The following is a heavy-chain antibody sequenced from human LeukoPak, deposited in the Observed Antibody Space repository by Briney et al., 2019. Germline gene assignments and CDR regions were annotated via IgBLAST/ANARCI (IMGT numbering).Heavy chain of an antibody. CDR3: ARQSLRNFDY. D-gene: IGHD5/OR15-5a*01. J-gene: IGHJ4*02. Sequence: ASLEASCKVSGYTFTAYYTHYVRQSLGQGRGWMGWTIPNTGDTKYAQKFQGRVTMTRDTSISTAYIGLRRLRSGTTTVYYCARQSLRNFDYWGQGTLVTVSS. V-gene: IGHV1-2*02. CDR1: GYTFTAYY. CDR2: TIPNTGDT.